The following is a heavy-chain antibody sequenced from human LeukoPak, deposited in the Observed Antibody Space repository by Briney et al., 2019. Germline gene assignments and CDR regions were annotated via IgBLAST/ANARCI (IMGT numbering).Heavy chain of an antibody. D-gene: IGHD1-26*01. J-gene: IGHJ4*02. V-gene: IGHV3-33*06. Sequence: PGRSLRLSCAASGFTFGSYGMHWVRQAPGKGLEWVAVIWYDGSNKYYADSVKGRFTISRDNSKNTLYLQMNSLRAEDTAVYYRAKDLRELPDYWGQGTLVTVSS. CDR1: GFTFGSYG. CDR3: AKDLRELPDY. CDR2: IWYDGSNK.